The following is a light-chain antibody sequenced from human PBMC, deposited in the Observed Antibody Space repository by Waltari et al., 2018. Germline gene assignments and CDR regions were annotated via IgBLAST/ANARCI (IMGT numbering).Light chain of an antibody. CDR2: GAS. J-gene: IGKJ1*01. Sequence: SCRASHGVGRALIWYQQKPGQAPRLLIYGASTRATGIPDRFSGSGFGTDFSLTISRLESEDFAVYYCQRNDRLPVTFGQGTKVEIK. CDR3: QRNDRLPVT. CDR1: HGVGRA. V-gene: IGKV3-20*01.